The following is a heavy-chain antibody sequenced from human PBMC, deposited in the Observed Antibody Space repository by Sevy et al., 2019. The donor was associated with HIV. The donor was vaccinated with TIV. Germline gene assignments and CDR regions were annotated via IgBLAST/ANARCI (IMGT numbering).Heavy chain of an antibody. V-gene: IGHV3-20*04. CDR1: GFTFDDYG. J-gene: IGHJ4*02. CDR2: ITWNGDYA. Sequence: GGYLRLSCAASGFTFDDYGMGWVRQVPGRGLEWVSGITWNGDYANYGDSVKGRFTISRDNAKNSLYLQMDSLTAEDTGLYYCGSDGGFRGGIALYPNWGQGTLVTVSS. D-gene: IGHD3-10*01. CDR3: GSDGGFRGGIALYPN.